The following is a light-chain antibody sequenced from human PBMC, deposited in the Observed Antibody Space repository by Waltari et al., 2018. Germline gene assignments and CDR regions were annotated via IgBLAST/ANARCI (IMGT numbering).Light chain of an antibody. CDR2: AVS. CDR3: QQLKNYPQT. V-gene: IGKV1-9*01. CDR1: QDIINY. Sequence: DVQLTQSPPFLSASVGDRVTITCRASQDIINYLDWYQLKPGEPPKLLIYAVSTLQSGVPSRFSGSGYGTEFTLTIASLQPEDIATYYCQQLKNYPQTFGRGTKLEIK. J-gene: IGKJ2*01.